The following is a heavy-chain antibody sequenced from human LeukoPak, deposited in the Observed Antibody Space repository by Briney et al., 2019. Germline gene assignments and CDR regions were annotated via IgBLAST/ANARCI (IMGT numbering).Heavy chain of an antibody. CDR1: GFTFSDYY. CDR3: ARDMASYTNDYDY. D-gene: IGHD3-16*01. CDR2: ISSSGSTI. Sequence: GGSLRLSCAASGFTFSDYYMSWIRQAPGKGLEWVSYISSSGSTIYYADSVKGRFTISRDNAKNSLYLQMNSLRAEDTAVYYCARDMASYTNDYDYWGQGTLVTVSS. V-gene: IGHV3-11*04. J-gene: IGHJ4*02.